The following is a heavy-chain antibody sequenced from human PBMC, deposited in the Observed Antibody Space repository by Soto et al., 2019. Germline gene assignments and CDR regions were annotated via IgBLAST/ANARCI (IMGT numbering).Heavy chain of an antibody. D-gene: IGHD5-18*01. CDR3: ARPPQVTRSYYFNGLDV. CDR2: ISTSNSNT. CDR1: GYTFTNYG. J-gene: IGHJ6*02. V-gene: IGHV1-18*01. Sequence: QVQLVQSGGEVKKPGAAVMVSCKASGYTFTNYGISWVRQAPGQGLEWMGWISTSNSNTAYAQKFQDRVTMTTDTSTSTAYMELRSLRPDDTAVYYCARPPQVTRSYYFNGLDVWGQGNTVTVSS.